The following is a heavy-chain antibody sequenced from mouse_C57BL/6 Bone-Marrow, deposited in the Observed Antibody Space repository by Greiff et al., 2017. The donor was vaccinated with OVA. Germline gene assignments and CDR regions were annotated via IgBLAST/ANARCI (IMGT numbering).Heavy chain of an antibody. CDR1: GYTFTSYW. J-gene: IGHJ2*01. CDR2: IYPGSGST. D-gene: IGHD1-1*01. Sequence: QVQLKQPGAELVKPGASVKMSCKASGYTFTSYWITWVKQRPGQGLEWIGEIYPGSGSTNYNEKFKSKATLTVDTSSRTAYMQHSSLTSEDSAVYYCARSYYYGSSYYWGQGTTLTVSS. V-gene: IGHV1-55*01. CDR3: ARSYYYGSSYY.